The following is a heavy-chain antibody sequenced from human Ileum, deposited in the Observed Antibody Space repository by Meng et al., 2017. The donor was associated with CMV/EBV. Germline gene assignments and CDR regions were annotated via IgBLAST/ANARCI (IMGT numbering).Heavy chain of an antibody. J-gene: IGHJ4*01. D-gene: IGHD2-2*01. V-gene: IGHV3-23*01. CDR3: VKGTIWYWGNY. CDR1: GFTFSNEG. CDR2: ISGSAGET. Sequence: SGAATGFTFSNEGRGWGRGAAGRGGEWLASISGSAGETYYADAMRGRFNITGDSSKNTLYLHVNSVRAEYSAIYYCVKGTIWYWGNYWGHGALVTVSS.